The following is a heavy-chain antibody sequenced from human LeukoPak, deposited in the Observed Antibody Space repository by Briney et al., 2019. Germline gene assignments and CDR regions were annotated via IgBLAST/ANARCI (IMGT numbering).Heavy chain of an antibody. J-gene: IGHJ6*02. Sequence: SETLSLTCAVYGGSFSGYYWSWIRQPPGKGLEWIGEINHSGSTNYNPSLKSRVTISVDTSKNQFSLKLSSVTAADTAVYHCARGIYGMDVWGQGTTVTVSS. CDR2: INHSGST. CDR3: ARGIYGMDV. CDR1: GGSFSGYY. V-gene: IGHV4-34*01.